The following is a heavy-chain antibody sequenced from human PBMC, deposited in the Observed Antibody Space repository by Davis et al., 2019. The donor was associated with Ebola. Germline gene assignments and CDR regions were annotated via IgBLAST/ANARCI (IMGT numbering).Heavy chain of an antibody. D-gene: IGHD2-15*01. J-gene: IGHJ4*02. Sequence: SVKVSCKASGGTFSSYTIDWVRQAPGQGLEWMGGIIPMFGTAKYAQKFQGRVTMTRNTSISTAYMELSSLRSEDTAVYYCARPLFRSGGSCYDYWGQGTLVTVSS. CDR3: ARPLFRSGGSCYDY. CDR2: IIPMFGTA. CDR1: GGTFSSYT. V-gene: IGHV1-69*05.